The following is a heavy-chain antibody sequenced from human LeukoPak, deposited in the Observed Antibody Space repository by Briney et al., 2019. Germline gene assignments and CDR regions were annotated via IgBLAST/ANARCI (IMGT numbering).Heavy chain of an antibody. Sequence: SETLSLTCTVSGGSISSGGYYWSWIRQHPGKGLEWIGYIYYSGSTYYNPSLKSRVTISADTSKNQFSLRLISATTADTAVYYCARARSAAGNFDYWGQGTLVTVSS. V-gene: IGHV4-31*03. CDR1: GGSISSGGYY. CDR2: IYYSGST. D-gene: IGHD6-13*01. J-gene: IGHJ4*02. CDR3: ARARSAAGNFDY.